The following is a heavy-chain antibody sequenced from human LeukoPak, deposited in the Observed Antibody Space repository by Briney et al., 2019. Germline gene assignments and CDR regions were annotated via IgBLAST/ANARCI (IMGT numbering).Heavy chain of an antibody. CDR1: GFTFSTSA. CDR3: AKRGIAAGVRGSYLDY. CDR2: ISGSGTST. Sequence: GGSLRLSCAASGFTFSTSAMNWVRQAPGKGLEWVSGISGSGTSTYYADSVKGRFTISRDNSKSTLFLQMNSLRAEDTAVYYCAKRGIAAGVRGSYLDYWGQGTLVTVSS. J-gene: IGHJ4*02. V-gene: IGHV3-23*01. D-gene: IGHD6-13*01.